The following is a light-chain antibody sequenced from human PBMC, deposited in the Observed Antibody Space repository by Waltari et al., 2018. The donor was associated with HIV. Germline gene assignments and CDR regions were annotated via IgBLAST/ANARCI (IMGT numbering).Light chain of an antibody. CDR3: CSYAGSPWV. CDR1: SSDVGSYNL. J-gene: IGLJ3*02. V-gene: IGLV2-23*02. CDR2: EVS. Sequence: QSALTQPASVSGSPGQSITISCTGTSSDVGSYNLVSWYQQHPGKAPKLMIYEVSKRPSVFSNLFSSSKSGNTASLTISGLQAEDEANYYCCSYAGSPWVFGGGTKLTVL.